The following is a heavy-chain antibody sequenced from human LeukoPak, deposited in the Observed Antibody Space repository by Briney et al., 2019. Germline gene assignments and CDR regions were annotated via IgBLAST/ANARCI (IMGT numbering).Heavy chain of an antibody. Sequence: GGSLTLSCAASGFTFSSDWMHWVRQAPGKGLVWVSYINSDGSTTDYADSVKGRFTISRDNAKNTLYLQMNSLRPEDTAVYYCGRISGATGGAFDIWGQGTMVTVSS. V-gene: IGHV3-74*01. CDR3: GRISGATGGAFDI. J-gene: IGHJ3*02. D-gene: IGHD1-26*01. CDR2: INSDGSTT. CDR1: GFTFSSDW.